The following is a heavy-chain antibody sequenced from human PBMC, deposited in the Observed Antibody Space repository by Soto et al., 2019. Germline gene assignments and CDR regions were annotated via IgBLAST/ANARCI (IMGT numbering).Heavy chain of an antibody. V-gene: IGHV3-23*01. CDR1: SSSSYL. CDR3: AKDLPSDRITLIVVVIAAFDI. Sequence: SSSSYLFVCIRQPPGKGLEWLSAISGSGGGTYYADSVKGRFTISRDNSKNTLYLQMNSLRAEDTAVYYCAKDLPSDRITLIVVVIAAFDIWGQGPMGTVSS. J-gene: IGHJ3*02. CDR2: ISGSGGGT. D-gene: IGHD3-22*01.